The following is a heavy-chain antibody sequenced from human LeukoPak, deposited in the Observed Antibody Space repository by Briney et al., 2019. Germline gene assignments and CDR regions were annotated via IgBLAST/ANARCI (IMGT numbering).Heavy chain of an antibody. CDR1: RFTFSTNW. D-gene: IGHD2-21*02. CDR3: VSGGDSGY. CDR2: ITPAGSEK. Sequence: GGSLRLSCAASRFTFSTNWMGWVRQAPGKGLEWVASITPAGSEKYCANSMKGRFTISRDNAKNSLFLQMNSLRADDTGVYFCVSGGDSGYWGQGTLVTVSS. V-gene: IGHV3-7*03. J-gene: IGHJ4*02.